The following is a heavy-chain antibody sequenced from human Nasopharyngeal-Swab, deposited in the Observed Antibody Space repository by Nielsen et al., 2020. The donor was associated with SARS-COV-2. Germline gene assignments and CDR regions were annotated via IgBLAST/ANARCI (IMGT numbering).Heavy chain of an antibody. J-gene: IGHJ4*02. CDR1: GGTFSSYA. V-gene: IGHV1-69*04. CDR3: AREGSGHDLWY. D-gene: IGHD5-12*01. CDR2: IIPILGIA. Sequence: SVKVSCKASGGTFSSYAISWVRQAPGQGLEWMGRIIPILGIANHAQKFQGRVTITADKSTSTAYMELSSLRSEDTAVYYCAREGSGHDLWYWGQGTLVTVSS.